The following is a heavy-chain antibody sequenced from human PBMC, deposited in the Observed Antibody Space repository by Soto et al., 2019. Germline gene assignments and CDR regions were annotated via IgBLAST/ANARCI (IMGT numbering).Heavy chain of an antibody. J-gene: IGHJ3*02. CDR2: ISGSGGST. Sequence: EVQLLESGGGLVQPGGSLRLSCAASGFTFSSYAMSWVRQAPGKGLEWVSAISGSGGSTYYADSVKGRFTISRDNSKNTLYPQMNSLRAEDTAVYYCAKYCAIFGVVITHDAFDIWGQGTMVTVSS. CDR1: GFTFSSYA. D-gene: IGHD3-3*01. V-gene: IGHV3-23*01. CDR3: AKYCAIFGVVITHDAFDI.